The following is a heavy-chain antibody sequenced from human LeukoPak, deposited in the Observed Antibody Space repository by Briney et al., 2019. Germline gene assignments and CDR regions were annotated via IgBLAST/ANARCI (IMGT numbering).Heavy chain of an antibody. CDR2: IYYSGST. J-gene: IGHJ5*02. Sequence: SETLSLTCTVSGGSISSSSYYWGWIRQPPGKGLEWIGSIYYSGSTYYNPSLKSRVTISVDTSKNQFSLKLSSVTAADTAVYYCSRDRPIAETGLRFDPWGQGTLVTVSS. CDR1: GGSISSSSYY. V-gene: IGHV4-39*07. D-gene: IGHD6-19*01. CDR3: SRDRPIAETGLRFDP.